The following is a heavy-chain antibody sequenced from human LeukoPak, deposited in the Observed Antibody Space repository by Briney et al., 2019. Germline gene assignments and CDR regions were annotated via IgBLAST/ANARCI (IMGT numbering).Heavy chain of an antibody. CDR1: GGTFSSYA. CDR2: IIPILGTS. D-gene: IGHD2-2*01. V-gene: IGHV1-69*10. CDR3: AREGGTNCSSTSCYALNWFDP. Sequence: SVKVSCKASGGTFSSYAISWVRQAPGQGLEWMGGIIPILGTSNYAQKFQGRVTITADKSTSTAYMELSSLRSEDTAVYYCAREGGTNCSSTSCYALNWFDPWGQGTLVTVSS. J-gene: IGHJ5*02.